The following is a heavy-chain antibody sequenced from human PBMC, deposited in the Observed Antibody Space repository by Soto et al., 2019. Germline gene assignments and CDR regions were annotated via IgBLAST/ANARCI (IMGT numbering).Heavy chain of an antibody. V-gene: IGHV3-11*06. CDR3: ARDGIAADPRLGWFDP. CDR2: ISSSSSYT. D-gene: IGHD6-25*01. Sequence: QVQLVESGGGLVKPGGSLRLSCAASGFTFSDYYMSWIRQAPGKGLEWVSYISSSSSYTNYADSVKGRFTISRDNAKNSLYLQMKSLRAEDTAVYYCARDGIAADPRLGWFDPWGQGTLVTVSS. J-gene: IGHJ5*02. CDR1: GFTFSDYY.